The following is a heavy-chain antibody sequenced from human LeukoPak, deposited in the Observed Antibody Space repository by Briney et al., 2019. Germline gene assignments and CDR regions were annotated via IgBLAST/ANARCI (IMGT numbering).Heavy chain of an antibody. V-gene: IGHV3-23*01. CDR2: VSDSGGST. CDR3: AKGEKTRPFGGVIDY. J-gene: IGHJ4*02. CDR1: GFTFSSYA. Sequence: GGSLRLSCAASGFTFSSYAMSWVRQAPGKGLEWVSAVSDSGGSTYYADSAKGWFTISRDNSKNTLYLQMNSLRAEDTAVYYCAKGEKTRPFGGVIDYWGQGTLVTVSS. D-gene: IGHD3-16*02.